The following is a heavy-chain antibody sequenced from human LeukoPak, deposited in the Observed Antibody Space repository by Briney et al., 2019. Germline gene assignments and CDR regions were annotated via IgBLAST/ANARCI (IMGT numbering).Heavy chain of an antibody. CDR1: GFTFSTYT. V-gene: IGHV3-21*06. J-gene: IGHJ4*02. Sequence: GGSLSLSCAASGFTFSTYTMNWVRQAPGKGLEWVSSISSSSSYKYYADSVKGRFTISRDNAKNSLYLQMNSLRAEDTAVYYCAREWSHNDYWGQGTLVTVSS. D-gene: IGHD1-26*01. CDR3: AREWSHNDY. CDR2: ISSSSSYK.